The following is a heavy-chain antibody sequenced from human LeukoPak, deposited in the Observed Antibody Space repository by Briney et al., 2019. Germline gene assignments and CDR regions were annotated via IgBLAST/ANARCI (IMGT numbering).Heavy chain of an antibody. J-gene: IGHJ4*02. CDR1: GGSISSGGYY. CDR3: AREGYGSGSYFEGLFDY. V-gene: IGHV4-31*03. Sequence: SQTLSLTCTVSGGSISSGGYYWRWIRQHPGKGLEWIGYIYYSGSTYYNPSLKSRVTISVDTSKNQFSLKLSSVTAADTAVYYCAREGYGSGSYFEGLFDYWGQGTLVTVSS. CDR2: IYYSGST. D-gene: IGHD3-10*01.